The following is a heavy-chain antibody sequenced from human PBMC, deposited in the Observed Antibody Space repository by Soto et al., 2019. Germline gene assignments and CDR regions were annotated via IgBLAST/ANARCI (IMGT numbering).Heavy chain of an antibody. D-gene: IGHD3-10*01. CDR1: GGSISSGGYS. CDR2: IYHSGST. V-gene: IGHV4-30-2*01. Sequence: SETLSLTCAVSGGSISSGGYSWSWIRQPPGKGLEWIGYIYHSGSTYYNPSLKSRVTISVDRSKNQFSLKLSSVTAADTAVYYCARESYYGSGATVVGYWGLGTLVTVSS. CDR3: ARESYYGSGATVVGY. J-gene: IGHJ4*02.